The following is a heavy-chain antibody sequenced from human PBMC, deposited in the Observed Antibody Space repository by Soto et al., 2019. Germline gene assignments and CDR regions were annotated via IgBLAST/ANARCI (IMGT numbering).Heavy chain of an antibody. CDR1: GGSISSYY. CDR3: ARHQKWGVWFGELLATDY. D-gene: IGHD3-10*01. Sequence: SETLSLTCTVSGGSISSYYWSWIRQPPGKGLEWIGYIYYSGSTNYNPSLKSRVTISVDTSKNQFSLKLSSVTAADTAVYYCARHQKWGVWFGELLATDYWGQGTLVTVSS. V-gene: IGHV4-59*08. J-gene: IGHJ4*02. CDR2: IYYSGST.